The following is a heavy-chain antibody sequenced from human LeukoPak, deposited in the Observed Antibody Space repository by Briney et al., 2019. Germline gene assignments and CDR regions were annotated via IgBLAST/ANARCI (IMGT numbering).Heavy chain of an antibody. CDR1: GGSISSGGYY. V-gene: IGHV4-31*03. D-gene: IGHD1-26*01. Sequence: SQTLSLTCTVSGGSISSGGYYWSWIRQHPGKGLEWIGYIYYSGSTYYNPSLKSRVTISVDTSKNQFSLKLSSVTAPDTAVYYCATRAYYKGGFDYWGQGTLVTVSS. CDR2: IYYSGST. CDR3: ATRAYYKGGFDY. J-gene: IGHJ4*02.